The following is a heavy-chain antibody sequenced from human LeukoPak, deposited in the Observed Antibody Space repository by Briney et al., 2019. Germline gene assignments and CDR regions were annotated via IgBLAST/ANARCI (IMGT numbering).Heavy chain of an antibody. Sequence: PGGSLRLSCAASGFTLSNNWMDWVRQAPGKGLVWVSRINIDGSTTTYADPVKGRFTISRDNAKNTLHLQMNSLRADDTAVYYCAKCSEWELPYSYMDVWGKGTTVTVSS. J-gene: IGHJ6*03. CDR2: INIDGSTT. CDR1: GFTLSNNW. CDR3: AKCSEWELPYSYMDV. V-gene: IGHV3-74*01. D-gene: IGHD1-26*01.